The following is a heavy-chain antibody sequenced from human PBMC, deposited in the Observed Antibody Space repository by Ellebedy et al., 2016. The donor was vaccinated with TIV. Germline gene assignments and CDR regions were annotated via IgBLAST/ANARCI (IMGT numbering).Heavy chain of an antibody. V-gene: IGHV3-7*03. J-gene: IGHJ4*02. Sequence: GESLKISCAVSGFTFSDYFMDWVRQAPGKGLEWVANLNQDGSVKYYVDSVKGRFTISRDNAKNSLYLQMNSLRAEDTAVYYCARSRVGRGWYYFDYWGQGTLVTVSS. CDR1: GFTFSDYF. CDR3: ARSRVGRGWYYFDY. CDR2: LNQDGSVK. D-gene: IGHD6-19*01.